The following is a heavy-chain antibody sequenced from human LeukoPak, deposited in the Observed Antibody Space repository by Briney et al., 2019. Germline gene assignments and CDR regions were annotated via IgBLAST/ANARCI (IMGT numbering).Heavy chain of an antibody. J-gene: IGHJ6*02. Sequence: GGSLRLSCAASGFTFGSYAMSWVRQAPGKGLEWVSGISWNSGSIGYADSVKGRFTISRDNAKNSLYLQMNSLRAEDTALYYCVKDIGSSGHYNGMDVWGQGTTVTVSS. D-gene: IGHD6-13*01. CDR3: VKDIGSSGHYNGMDV. CDR1: GFTFGSYA. V-gene: IGHV3-9*01. CDR2: ISWNSGSI.